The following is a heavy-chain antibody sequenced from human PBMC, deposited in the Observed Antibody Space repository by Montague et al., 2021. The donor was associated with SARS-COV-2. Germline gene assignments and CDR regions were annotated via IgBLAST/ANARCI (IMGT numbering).Heavy chain of an antibody. D-gene: IGHD2-21*02. CDR3: ARGRVTRAGFDY. V-gene: IGHV4-38-2*02. CDR1: GYFIGTGYY. Sequence: SEILSLTCSVSGYFIGTGYYWGWIRQSPGKGLEWIGSNYLHGNAYYNPSLNSRATISLDTSNNQFSLILTSVTTSDTAVYYCARGRVTRAGFDYWGQGIRVIVSS. CDR2: NYLHGNA. J-gene: IGHJ4*02.